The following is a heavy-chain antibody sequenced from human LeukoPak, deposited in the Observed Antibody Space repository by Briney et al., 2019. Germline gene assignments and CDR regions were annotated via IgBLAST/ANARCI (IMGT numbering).Heavy chain of an antibody. D-gene: IGHD5-12*01. J-gene: IGHJ4*02. CDR1: GYTFTSYG. CDR2: ISAYNGNT. CDR3: ARDRWSISSGYPVNQN. Sequence: ASVKVSCKASGYTFTSYGISWVRQAPGQGLEWMGWISAYNGNTNYAQKLQGRVTMTTDTSTSTAYMELRSLRSDDTAVYYCARDRWSISSGYPVNQNWGQGTLVTVSS. V-gene: IGHV1-18*01.